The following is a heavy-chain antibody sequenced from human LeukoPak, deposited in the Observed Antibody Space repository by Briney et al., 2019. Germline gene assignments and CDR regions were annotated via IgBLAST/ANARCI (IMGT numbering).Heavy chain of an antibody. J-gene: IGHJ4*02. CDR2: INPNSGGT. V-gene: IGHV1-2*02. D-gene: IGHD6-19*01. CDR3: ARVPVTAVAGPYFDY. CDR1: GYVFTGYY. Sequence: ASVKVSCKASGYVFTGYYIHWVRQAPGQGLEWMGWINPNSGGTNYAQKLQGRVTMTTDTSTSTAYMELRSLRSDDTAVYYCARVPVTAVAGPYFDYWGQGTLVTVSS.